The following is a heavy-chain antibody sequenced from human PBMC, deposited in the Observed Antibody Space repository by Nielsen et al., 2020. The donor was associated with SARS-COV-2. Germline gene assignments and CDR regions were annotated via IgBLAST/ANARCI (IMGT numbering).Heavy chain of an antibody. D-gene: IGHD3-10*01. Sequence: GESLKISCAASGFTFSSYWMSWVRQAPGKGLEWVANIKQDGSEKYYVDSVKGRFTISRDNAKNSLYLQMNSLRAEDTAVYYCASPGDYYYYGMDVWGQGTTVTVSS. CDR1: GFTFSSYW. CDR3: ASPGDYYYYGMDV. J-gene: IGHJ6*02. V-gene: IGHV3-7*01. CDR2: IKQDGSEK.